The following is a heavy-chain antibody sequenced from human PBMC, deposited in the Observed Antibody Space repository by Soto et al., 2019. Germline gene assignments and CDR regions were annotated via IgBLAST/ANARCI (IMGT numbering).Heavy chain of an antibody. D-gene: IGHD1-26*01. V-gene: IGHV1-2*04. CDR2: INPNSGGT. CDR1: GYTFTSYY. CDR3: ARVYRGPSYGMDV. Sequence: ASVKVSCKASGYTFTSYYMHWVRQAPGQGLEWMGWINPNSGGTNYAQKFQGWVTMTRDTSISTAYMELSRLRSDDTAVYYCARVYRGPSYGMDVWGQGTTVTVSS. J-gene: IGHJ6*02.